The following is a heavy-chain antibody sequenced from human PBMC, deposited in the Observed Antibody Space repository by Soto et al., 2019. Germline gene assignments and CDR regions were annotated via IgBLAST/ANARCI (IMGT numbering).Heavy chain of an antibody. D-gene: IGHD2-15*01. CDR2: IISSGSTI. J-gene: IGHJ6*03. V-gene: IGHV3-11*01. CDR1: GFTFSDYY. CDR3: ARDPRYCSGGSCYYMDV. Sequence: GGSLRLSCAASGFTFSDYYMSWIRQAPGKGLEWVSYIISSGSTIYYADSVKGRFTISRDNAKNSLYLQMNSLRAADTAVYYCARDPRYCSGGSCYYMDVWGKGTTVTVSS.